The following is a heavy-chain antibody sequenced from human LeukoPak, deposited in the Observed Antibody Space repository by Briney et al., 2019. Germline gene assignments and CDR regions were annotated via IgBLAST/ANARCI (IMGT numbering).Heavy chain of an antibody. CDR1: LVSLSSNSAA. Sequence: RTLCLTRALSLVSLSSNSAACNCISPSPSRGLEWLGRTYYTSKWYKEYALSVQSRISINPDTSKNQSSLQLNSVTPDDSAVYYCLRDSGYGLDSSDIWDQGTMVTVSS. D-gene: IGHD5-12*01. V-gene: IGHV6-1*01. CDR2: TYYTSKWYK. J-gene: IGHJ3*02. CDR3: LRDSGYGLDSSDI.